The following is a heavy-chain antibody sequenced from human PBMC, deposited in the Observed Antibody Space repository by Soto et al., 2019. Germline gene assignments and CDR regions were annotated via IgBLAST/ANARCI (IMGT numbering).Heavy chain of an antibody. V-gene: IGHV1-69*13. CDR1: GGSFGSFG. CDR3: AREGSGYNL. D-gene: IGHD5-12*01. CDR2: IIPVFGRP. Sequence: SVKVSCKASGGSFGSFGISWLRQAPGQGLGWMGGIIPVFGRPNYAQRFRGRLTITADESTNTVYLELIDLRSEDTAVYYCAREGSGYNLWGQGTQVTVSS. J-gene: IGHJ1*01.